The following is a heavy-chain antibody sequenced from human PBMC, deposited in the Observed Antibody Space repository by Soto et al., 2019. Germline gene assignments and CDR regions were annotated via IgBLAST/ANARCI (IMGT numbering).Heavy chain of an antibody. J-gene: IGHJ6*02. CDR1: GFTFSSYE. V-gene: IGHV3-48*03. Sequence: EVQLVESGGGLVQPGGSLRLSCAASGFTFSSYEMNWVRQAPGKGLEWVSYISSSGSTIYYADSVKGRFTISRDNAKNSRYLQMNSGSAEDTAVYYCARNSPHDAITIFGSYYYYGMDVWGQGTTVTVSS. CDR3: ARNSPHDAITIFGSYYYYGMDV. CDR2: ISSSGSTI. D-gene: IGHD3-3*01.